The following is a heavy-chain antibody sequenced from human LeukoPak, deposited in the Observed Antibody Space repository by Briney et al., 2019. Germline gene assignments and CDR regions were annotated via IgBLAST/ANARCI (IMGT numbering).Heavy chain of an antibody. V-gene: IGHV3-23*01. CDR1: GFTLSSYA. J-gene: IGHJ4*02. D-gene: IGHD4-17*01. CDR3: AKVRVYGDYYFDY. CDR2: ISGSGGST. Sequence: GGSLRLSCAVSGFTLSSYAMSWVRQAPGKGLEWVSAISGSGGSTCYADSVKGGFTISRDNSKNTLYLQMNSLRAEDTAVYYCAKVRVYGDYYFDYWGQGTLVTVSS.